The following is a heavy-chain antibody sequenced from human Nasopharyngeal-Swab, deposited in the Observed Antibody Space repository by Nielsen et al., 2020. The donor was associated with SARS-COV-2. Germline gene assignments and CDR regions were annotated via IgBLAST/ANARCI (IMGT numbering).Heavy chain of an antibody. V-gene: IGHV5-51*01. CDR2: FYPGDSDT. CDR3: ARTAIEGGYYRGDAFDI. D-gene: IGHD3-22*01. Sequence: ESLIIPRKGSGYRLISYWIGWVRHMPGQGLEWMWLFYPGDSDTRYSPSFQGQVTISADKSINTAYLQWSSLKASDTAMYYCARTAIEGGYYRGDAFDIWGQGTMVTVSS. J-gene: IGHJ3*02. CDR1: GYRLISYW.